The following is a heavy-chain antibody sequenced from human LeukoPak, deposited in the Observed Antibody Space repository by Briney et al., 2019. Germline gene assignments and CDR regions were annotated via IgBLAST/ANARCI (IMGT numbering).Heavy chain of an antibody. Sequence: PGGSLRLSCAASGFTFSSYWMSWVRQAPGKGLEWVANIKQDGSEKYYVDSVKGRFTISRDNAKNSLYLQMNSLRAEDTAVYYCARGHYDILTGYWNWFDPWGQGTLVTVSS. D-gene: IGHD3-9*01. CDR1: GFTFSSYW. V-gene: IGHV3-7*01. CDR3: ARGHYDILTGYWNWFDP. J-gene: IGHJ5*02. CDR2: IKQDGSEK.